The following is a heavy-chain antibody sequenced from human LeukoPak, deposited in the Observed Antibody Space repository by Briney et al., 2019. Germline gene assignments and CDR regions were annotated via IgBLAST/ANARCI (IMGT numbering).Heavy chain of an antibody. CDR1: GFTFSSYS. V-gene: IGHV3-21*01. D-gene: IGHD2-2*01. J-gene: IGHJ2*01. CDR2: ISSSSSYI. CDR3: ARDLVPAARFWYFDL. Sequence: GGSLRLSCAASGFTFSSYSMNWVRQAPGKGLEWVSSISSSSSYIYYADSVKGRFTISRDNAKNSLYLQMNSLGAEDTAVYYCARDLVPAARFWYFDLWGRGTLVTVSS.